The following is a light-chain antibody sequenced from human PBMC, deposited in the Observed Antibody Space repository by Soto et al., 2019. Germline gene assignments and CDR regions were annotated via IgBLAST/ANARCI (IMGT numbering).Light chain of an antibody. CDR2: SND. V-gene: IGLV1-44*01. J-gene: IGLJ2*01. CDR3: EAWDDSRYGAV. Sequence: QSVLTQPPSASGTPGQGVTISCSGSSSNIGTNTVNWYKQLTGTAPKLLIYSNDLRPSGVPDRCSGSKSGTSASLAISGLQCEDEADYYCEAWDDSRYGAVFGGGTQLTVL. CDR1: SSNIGTNT.